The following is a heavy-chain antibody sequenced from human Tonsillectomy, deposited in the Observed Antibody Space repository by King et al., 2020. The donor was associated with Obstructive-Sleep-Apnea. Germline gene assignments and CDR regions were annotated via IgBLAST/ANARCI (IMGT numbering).Heavy chain of an antibody. CDR3: AKDFAGFYYNFDY. J-gene: IGHJ4*02. D-gene: IGHD3-22*01. CDR1: GGFISGSTYY. Sequence: LQLQESGPGLVKPSETLSLTCTVSGGFISGSTYYWGWIRQPPGKCLEWIGSVSYTGSPDFNPSLQSRGTMSVDTSKNQFSLKVTSVTAADTAVYYCAKDFAGFYYNFDYWGQGALVTVSS. CDR2: VSYTGSP. V-gene: IGHV4-39*07.